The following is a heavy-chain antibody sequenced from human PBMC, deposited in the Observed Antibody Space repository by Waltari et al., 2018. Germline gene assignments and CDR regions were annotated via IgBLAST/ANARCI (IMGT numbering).Heavy chain of an antibody. V-gene: IGHV4-59*08. CDR2: VYYTGNT. CDR1: GGSINIYY. D-gene: IGHD6-19*01. Sequence: QVQLQESGPGLVKPSETLSLTCTVSGGSINIYYWSWIRQPPGKGLECIGYVYYTGNTIYNPSLESRVTLSADTSKNQVSLRLRSVTAADTAVYYCARGMSSVWYGPFDYWGQGTLVTVSS. CDR3: ARGMSSVWYGPFDY. J-gene: IGHJ4*02.